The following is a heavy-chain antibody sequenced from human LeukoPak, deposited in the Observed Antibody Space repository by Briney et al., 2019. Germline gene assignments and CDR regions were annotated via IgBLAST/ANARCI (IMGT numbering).Heavy chain of an antibody. J-gene: IGHJ4*02. D-gene: IGHD3-10*01. CDR3: ASLWFGDRMDFDY. CDR1: GGSISSSSYY. Sequence: PSETLSLTCTVSGGSISSSSYYWGWIRQPPGKGLEWIGSIYYSGSTYYNPSLKSRVTISVDTSKNQFSLKLSSVTAADTAVYYCASLWFGDRMDFDYWGQGTLFTVSS. V-gene: IGHV4-39*01. CDR2: IYYSGST.